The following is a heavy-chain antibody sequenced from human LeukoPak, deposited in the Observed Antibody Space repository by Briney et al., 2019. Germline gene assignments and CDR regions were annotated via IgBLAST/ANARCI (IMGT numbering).Heavy chain of an antibody. CDR2: ISGSGDST. CDR1: GFTFSSYT. J-gene: IGHJ4*02. D-gene: IGHD1-14*01. Sequence: GGSLRLSCAASGFTFSSYTMNWVRQAPGKGLEWVSLISGSGDSTYYADSVKGRFTISRDNSKNTLYLQMNSLRAEDTAVYFCAKRNYLDYWGQGTLVTVSS. V-gene: IGHV3-23*01. CDR3: AKRNYLDY.